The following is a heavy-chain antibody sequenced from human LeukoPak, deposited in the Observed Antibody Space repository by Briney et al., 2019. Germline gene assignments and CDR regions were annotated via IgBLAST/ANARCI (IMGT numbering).Heavy chain of an antibody. CDR3: ARYTAGIDY. D-gene: IGHD6-19*01. Sequence: GGSLRLSCAASGFTSSSYWMTWVRQAPGKGLEWVANIKEDGSEKYYVDSVKGRFTISRDNAKNSLYLQMNSLRAEDTAVYYCARYTAGIDYWGQGTLVTVSS. V-gene: IGHV3-7*01. J-gene: IGHJ4*02. CDR2: IKEDGSEK. CDR1: GFTSSSYW.